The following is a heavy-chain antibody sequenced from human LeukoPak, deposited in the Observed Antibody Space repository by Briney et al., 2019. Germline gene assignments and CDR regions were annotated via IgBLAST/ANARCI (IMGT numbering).Heavy chain of an antibody. Sequence: ASVKVSCKASGYTSTGYYMHWVRQAPGQGLEWMGWINPNSGGTNYAQKFQGRVTMTRDTSISTAYMELSRLRSDDTAVYYCARGTDYDSSVYYDHYSYYYMDVWGRGTTVTISS. CDR3: ARGTDYDSSVYYDHYSYYYMDV. CDR1: GYTSTGYY. J-gene: IGHJ6*03. V-gene: IGHV1-2*02. CDR2: INPNSGGT. D-gene: IGHD3-22*01.